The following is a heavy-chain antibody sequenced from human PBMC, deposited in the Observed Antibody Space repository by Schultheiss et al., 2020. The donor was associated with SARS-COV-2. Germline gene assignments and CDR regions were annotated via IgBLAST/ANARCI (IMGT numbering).Heavy chain of an antibody. CDR2: IYYSGST. Sequence: SETLSLTCTVSGGSISSGGYYWSWIRQHPGKGLEWIGYIYYSGSTYYNPSLKSRVTISVDTSKNQFSLKLSSVTAADTAVYYCASGGLDFVVVPADIYDADFYYYMDVWGKGTTVTVSS. CDR3: ASGGLDFVVVPADIYDADFYYYMDV. D-gene: IGHD2-2*03. V-gene: IGHV4-31*03. CDR1: GGSISSGGYY. J-gene: IGHJ6*03.